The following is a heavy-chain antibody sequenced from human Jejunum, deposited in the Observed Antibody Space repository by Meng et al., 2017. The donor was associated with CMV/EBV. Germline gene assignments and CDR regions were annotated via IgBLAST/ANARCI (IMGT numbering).Heavy chain of an antibody. CDR2: ISPNTGAT. V-gene: IGHV1-2*02. D-gene: IGHD2-8*02. CDR1: RYSFTDYY. J-gene: IGHJ4*01. Sequence: QVQPGQPVPEGADPGGSGRASSRASRYSFTDYYRNWVRQAPDQGLAWMGWISPNTGATNFAQNFQGRVTMTRDTSVSATYMELSSLTSDDTAVYFCARDPGGSSPVFDYWGQGTLVTVSS. CDR3: ARDPGGSSPVFDY.